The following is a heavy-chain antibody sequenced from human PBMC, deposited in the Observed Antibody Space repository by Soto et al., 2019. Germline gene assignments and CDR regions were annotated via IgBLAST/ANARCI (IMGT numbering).Heavy chain of an antibody. V-gene: IGHV1-69*13. CDR3: ARDKLAYGGNDAFDI. CDR2: IIPIFGTA. D-gene: IGHD4-17*01. J-gene: IGHJ3*02. Sequence: SVKVSCKASGGTFSSYAISWVRQAPGQGLEWMGGIIPIFGTANYAQKLQGRVTITADESTSTAYMELSSLRSEDTAVYYCARDKLAYGGNDAFDIWGQGTMVTVSS. CDR1: GGTFSSYA.